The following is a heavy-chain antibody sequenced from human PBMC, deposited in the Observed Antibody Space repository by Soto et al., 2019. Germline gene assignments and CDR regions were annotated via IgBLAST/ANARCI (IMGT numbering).Heavy chain of an antibody. CDR1: GYTFTSYA. CDR3: ARNLGVSDGYN. V-gene: IGHV1-3*01. D-gene: IGHD5-18*01. Sequence: QVQLVQSGAEVKKPGASVKVSCKASGYTFTSYAMHWVRQAPGQRLEWMGWINASNGNTNYAQKFQGRVTITRDTSASTAYMELSSLRSEDTAVYYCARNLGVSDGYNWGQGTLVTVSS. CDR2: INASNGNT. J-gene: IGHJ4*02.